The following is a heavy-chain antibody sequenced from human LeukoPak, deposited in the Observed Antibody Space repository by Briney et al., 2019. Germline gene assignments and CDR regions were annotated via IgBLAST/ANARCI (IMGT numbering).Heavy chain of an antibody. CDR3: ARGFLVTIFGVVIKGPAFDI. CDR1: GFTFSSYA. V-gene: IGHV3-30-3*01. D-gene: IGHD3-3*01. CDR2: ISYDGSNK. Sequence: GGSLRLSSAASGFTFSSYAMHWVRQAPGKGLEWVAVISYDGSNKYYADSVKGRFTISRDNSKNTLSLQMNSLRAEDTAVYYCARGFLVTIFGVVIKGPAFDIWGQGTMVTVSS. J-gene: IGHJ3*02.